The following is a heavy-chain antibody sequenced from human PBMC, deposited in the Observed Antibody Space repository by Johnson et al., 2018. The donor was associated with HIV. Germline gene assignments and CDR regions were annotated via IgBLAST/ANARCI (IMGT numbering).Heavy chain of an antibody. J-gene: IGHJ3*02. D-gene: IGHD6-25*01. Sequence: VQLVESGGGVVQPGGSLRLSCAASGFTFSSYWMSWVRQAPGKGLEWVANIKQDGSEKYYVDSVKGRFTISRDNAKNSLYLQMNSLRAEDTAVYYCARVGAAGVDAFDIWGQGTMVTVSS. CDR2: IKQDGSEK. V-gene: IGHV3-7*01. CDR3: ARVGAAGVDAFDI. CDR1: GFTFSSYW.